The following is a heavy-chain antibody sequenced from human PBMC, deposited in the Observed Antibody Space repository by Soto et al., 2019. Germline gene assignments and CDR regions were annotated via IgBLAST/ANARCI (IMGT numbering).Heavy chain of an antibody. CDR2: ISGAGDNT. CDR1: GFTFRNYA. CDR3: AREGALKPFSS. Sequence: PGGSLRLSCEASGFTFRNYAMSWVRQAPGKGLEWVSAISGAGDNTYYADSVKGRYTISRDQSKNTLYLQMNGLRAEDTALYYCAREGALKPFSSWGQGALVTVSS. J-gene: IGHJ5*02. V-gene: IGHV3-23*01.